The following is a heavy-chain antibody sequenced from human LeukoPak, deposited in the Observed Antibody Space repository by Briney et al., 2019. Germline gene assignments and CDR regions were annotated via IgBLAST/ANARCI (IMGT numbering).Heavy chain of an antibody. CDR3: ARPRGTVTTYFDY. CDR1: GGSISSYY. D-gene: IGHD4-17*01. Sequence: SETLSLTCTVSGGSISSYYWSWIRQPPGKGLEWIGEINHSGSTNYNPSLKSRVTISVDTSKNQFSLKLSSVTAADTAVYYCARPRGTVTTYFDYWGQGTLVTVSS. CDR2: INHSGST. J-gene: IGHJ4*02. V-gene: IGHV4-34*01.